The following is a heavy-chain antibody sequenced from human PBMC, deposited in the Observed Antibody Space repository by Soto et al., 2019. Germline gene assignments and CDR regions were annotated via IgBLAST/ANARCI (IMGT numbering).Heavy chain of an antibody. Sequence: EVQLVETGGGLIQPGGSLRLSCAASGFIVSTTYINWVRQAPGKGLEWVSIIYSDGSTYYADSVRGRFSISRDNSKDTVYFQMNSRRAEDTAVYYCARGAYCGGGCYGAAFDSWGQGTMVTVSS. CDR2: IYSDGST. V-gene: IGHV3-53*02. CDR1: GFIVSTTY. D-gene: IGHD2-21*02. CDR3: ARGAYCGGGCYGAAFDS. J-gene: IGHJ3*02.